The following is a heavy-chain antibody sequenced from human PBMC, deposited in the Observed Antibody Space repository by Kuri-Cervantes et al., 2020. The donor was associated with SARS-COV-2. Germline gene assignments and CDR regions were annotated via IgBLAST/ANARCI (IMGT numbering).Heavy chain of an antibody. CDR2: TYYRSKWYN. CDR1: GDSVSSNSAA. Sequence: SCAISGDSVSSNSAAWNWIRQSPSRGLEWLGRTYYRSKWYNDYAVSVKSRITINPDTSKNQYSLQLNSVTPEDTAVYYCALVAVYYDSSGYYYWFDPWGQGTLVTVSS. CDR3: ALVAVYYDSSGYYYWFDP. J-gene: IGHJ5*02. V-gene: IGHV6-1*01. D-gene: IGHD3-22*01.